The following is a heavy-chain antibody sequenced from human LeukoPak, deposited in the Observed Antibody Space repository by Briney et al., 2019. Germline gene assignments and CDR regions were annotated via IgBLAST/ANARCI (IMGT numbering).Heavy chain of an antibody. Sequence: SQTLSLTCTVSGGSISSGDYYWSWIRQPPGKGLEWIGYIYYSGSTNYNPSLKSRVTISVDTSKNQFSLKLSSVTAADTAVYYCASRTRNYYDSSGTSGGYYYYYMDVWGKGTTVTVSS. CDR2: IYYSGST. CDR3: ASRTRNYYDSSGTSGGYYYYYMDV. CDR1: GGSISSGDYY. J-gene: IGHJ6*03. V-gene: IGHV4-61*08. D-gene: IGHD3-22*01.